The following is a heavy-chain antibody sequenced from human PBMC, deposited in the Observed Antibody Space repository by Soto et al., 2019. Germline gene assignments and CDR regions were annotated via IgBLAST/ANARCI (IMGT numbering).Heavy chain of an antibody. CDR1: GASFTTTNYF. D-gene: IGHD3-22*01. V-gene: IGHV4-39*01. CDR2: AYYGGMT. J-gene: IGHJ5*02. Sequence: HLQLQESGPGLVRPSETLSLTCSVSGASFTTTNYFWGWIRQPPGKGLEWIASAYYGGMTYYTPPFKSRVNISIDTSKSQFSLRLNSVTAADSAVYYCATARETFAPAGYYVNGLDPWGPGTLVTVSS. CDR3: ATARETFAPAGYYVNGLDP.